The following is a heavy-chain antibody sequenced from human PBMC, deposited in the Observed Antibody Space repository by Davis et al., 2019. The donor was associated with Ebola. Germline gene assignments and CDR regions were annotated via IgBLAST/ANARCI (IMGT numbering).Heavy chain of an antibody. CDR3: ARRGYSALD. CDR1: GYTFTSYY. CDR2: INPSGGST. V-gene: IGHV1-46*01. Sequence: ASVKVSCKASGYTFTSYYMHWVRQAPGQGLEWMGIINPSGGSTSYAQKFQGRVTMTRNTSISTAYMELSSLRSEDTAVYYCARRGYSALDWGQGTLVTVSS. D-gene: IGHD5-12*01. J-gene: IGHJ4*02.